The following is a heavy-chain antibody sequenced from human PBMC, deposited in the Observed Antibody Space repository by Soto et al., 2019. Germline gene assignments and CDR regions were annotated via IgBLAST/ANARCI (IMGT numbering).Heavy chain of an antibody. CDR3: ARGRETYCMDV. CDR1: GGSISNYF. Sequence: QVQLQESGPGLVKSSETLSLTCRGSGGSISNYFWSWIRQPPGKGLEWFGYIFNSGSTIYSPSLKSRVTLTLDTSKSQFSLRLGSVTVADTAIYYCARGRETYCMDVWGKGTTVTVSS. V-gene: IGHV4-59*01. CDR2: IFNSGST. J-gene: IGHJ6*03.